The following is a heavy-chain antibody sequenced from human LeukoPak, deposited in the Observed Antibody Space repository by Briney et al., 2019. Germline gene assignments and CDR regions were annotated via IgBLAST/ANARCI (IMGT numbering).Heavy chain of an antibody. CDR3: ATGRGGY. CDR2: IKYDGSEK. V-gene: IGHV3-7*01. Sequence: GGSLRLSCAASGFTFSSYWMDWVRQAPGKGLEWVANIKYDGSEKKYVGSMRGRFTISRDNAKNSVYLQMSSLRADDTAVYYCATGRGGYWGQGTLVTVSS. CDR1: GFTFSSYW. D-gene: IGHD3-16*01. J-gene: IGHJ4*02.